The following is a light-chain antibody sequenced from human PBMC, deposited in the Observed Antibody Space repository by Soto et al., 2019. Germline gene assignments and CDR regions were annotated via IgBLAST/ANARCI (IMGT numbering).Light chain of an antibody. J-gene: IGLJ2*01. CDR3: CAYAGGYTHAV. V-gene: IGLV2-11*01. CDR2: DVS. Sequence: QSALTQPRSVSGPPGQSVSISCSGTSSDVGTYNYVSWYQQHPGKAPKLMIYDVSKRPSGVPDRFSGSKSGNTASLTISGLQAEDDADYYCCAYAGGYTHAVFGGGTKVTVL. CDR1: SSDVGTYNY.